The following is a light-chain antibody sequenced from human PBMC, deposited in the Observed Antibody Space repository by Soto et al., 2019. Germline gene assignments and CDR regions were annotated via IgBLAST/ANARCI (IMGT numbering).Light chain of an antibody. CDR2: EVT. V-gene: IGLV2-14*01. CDR3: SSYTTRSTRV. CDR1: SSDIGIYKY. Sequence: QSALTQPASVSGSPGQSIAISCTGSSSDIGIYKYVSWYQHHPGKVPKLIIYEVTNRPSGVSNRFSGSKSGNTASLTISGLQAEDEDDYYCSSYTTRSTRVFGPGTKLTVL. J-gene: IGLJ1*01.